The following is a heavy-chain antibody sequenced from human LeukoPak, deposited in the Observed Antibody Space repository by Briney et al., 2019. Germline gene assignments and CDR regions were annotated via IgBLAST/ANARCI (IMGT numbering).Heavy chain of an antibody. Sequence: ASETLSLTCTVSGGSISSSSYYWGWIRQPPGKGLEWIGSIYYSGSTYYNPSLKSRVTISVDTSKNQFSLKLSSVTAAETAVCYCARLVATIRDLDYWGQGTLVTVSS. CDR2: IYYSGST. CDR1: GGSISSSSYY. V-gene: IGHV4-39*01. D-gene: IGHD5-12*01. CDR3: ARLVATIRDLDY. J-gene: IGHJ4*02.